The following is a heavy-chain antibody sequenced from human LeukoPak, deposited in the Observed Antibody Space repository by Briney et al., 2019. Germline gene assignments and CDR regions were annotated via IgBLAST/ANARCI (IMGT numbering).Heavy chain of an antibody. CDR3: AKDLHYYVAMDV. D-gene: IGHD3-10*02. V-gene: IGHV3-21*04. CDR2: ISTTSSYI. CDR1: GFTFSIHT. Sequence: GGSLRLSCAASGFTFSIHTMSWVRQAPGKGLEWVSCISTTSSYIYYADSVKGRFTISRDNAKNSLYLQMNSLRAEDTALYYCAKDLHYYVAMDVWGQGTAVTVSS. J-gene: IGHJ6*02.